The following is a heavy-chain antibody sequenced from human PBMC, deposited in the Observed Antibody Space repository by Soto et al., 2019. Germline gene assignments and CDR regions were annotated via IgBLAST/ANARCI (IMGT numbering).Heavy chain of an antibody. D-gene: IGHD3-10*01. J-gene: IGHJ6*03. V-gene: IGHV3-48*01. CDR2: ISSSSSTI. CDR3: ARGPIIMIRGVIYYYYYYMDV. Sequence: GGSLRLSCAASGFTFSSYSMNWVRQAPGKGLEWVSYISSSSSTIYYADSVKGRFTISRDNAKNSLYLQMNSLRAEDTAVYYCARGPIIMIRGVIYYYYYYMDVWGKGTTVTVSS. CDR1: GFTFSSYS.